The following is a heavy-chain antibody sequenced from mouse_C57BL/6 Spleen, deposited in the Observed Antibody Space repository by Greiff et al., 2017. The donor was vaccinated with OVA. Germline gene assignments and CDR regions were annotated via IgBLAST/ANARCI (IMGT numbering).Heavy chain of an antibody. CDR2: IYPGSGGT. CDR3: ARIYYYGSSPYYAMDY. V-gene: IGHV1-55*01. Sequence: VQLLQPGAELVKPGASVKMSCKASGYAFTSYWITWVKQRPGQGLEWIGDIYPGSGGTNYNEKFKGKATLTVDTSSSTAYMQLSSLTSEDSAVYYGARIYYYGSSPYYAMDYWGQGTSVTVSS. D-gene: IGHD1-1*01. J-gene: IGHJ4*01. CDR1: GYAFTSYW.